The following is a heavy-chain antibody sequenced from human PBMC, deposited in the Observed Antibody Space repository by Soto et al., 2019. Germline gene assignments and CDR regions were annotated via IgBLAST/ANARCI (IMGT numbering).Heavy chain of an antibody. CDR2: INPASGKT. CDR1: GYTFTDYS. D-gene: IGHD3-10*01. V-gene: IGHV1-3*01. J-gene: IGHJ4*01. CDR3: ARDLWLGESFRYYFDY. Sequence: ASVKVSCKASGYTFTDYSLQWVRQAPGQRLEWMGWINPASGKTKYSQKLQGRVTITRDTSASTAYMKLSSLTSEDTALYYCARDLWLGESFRYYFDYWAQGTLVTVSS.